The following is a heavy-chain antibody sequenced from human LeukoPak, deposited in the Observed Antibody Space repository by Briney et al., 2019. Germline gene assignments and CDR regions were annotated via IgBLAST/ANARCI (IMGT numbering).Heavy chain of an antibody. CDR1: GYNFTGYY. J-gene: IGHJ5*02. D-gene: IGHD2-15*01. CDR3: AREFCSGGSCYSRWFDP. Sequence: ASVKVSCKASGYNFTGYYLHWVRQAPGQGLEWMGWINPNSGGTNYAQKFQGRVTMTRDTSTSTVYMELSRLRSDDTAVYYCAREFCSGGSCYSRWFDPWGQGTLVTVSS. V-gene: IGHV1-2*02. CDR2: INPNSGGT.